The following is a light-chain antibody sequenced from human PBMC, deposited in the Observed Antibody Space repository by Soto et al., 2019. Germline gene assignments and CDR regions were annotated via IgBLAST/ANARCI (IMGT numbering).Light chain of an antibody. V-gene: IGKV4-1*01. J-gene: IGKJ2*01. CDR1: PSVLYSSNNKNY. CDR2: WAS. Sequence: DIVMTQSPDSLAVSLGERATINCKSSPSVLYSSNNKNYLAWYQQKPGQPPKLLIYWASTRESGVPDRFSGSGSGTDFTLTISSLQAEDVAVYYCQQYYSMYTFGQGTKLEIK. CDR3: QQYYSMYT.